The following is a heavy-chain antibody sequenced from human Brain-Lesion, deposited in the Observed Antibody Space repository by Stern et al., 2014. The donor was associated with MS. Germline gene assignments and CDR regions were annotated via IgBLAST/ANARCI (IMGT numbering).Heavy chain of an antibody. Sequence: VQLVESGPGLVKPSETLSLTCTVSGGSISSSTYYWAWIRQPPGKGLEWIGNIYYSGFTYYNPSLKSRVTISVDMSKNQFSLKLSSVTAADTAIYYCARHDSVPRPSQLYSARDRGPGYFDYWGQGTPGHRLL. CDR2: IYYSGFT. J-gene: IGHJ4*02. D-gene: IGHD1-26*01. CDR1: GGSISSSTYY. CDR3: ARHDSVPRPSQLYSARDRGPGYFDY. V-gene: IGHV4-39*01.